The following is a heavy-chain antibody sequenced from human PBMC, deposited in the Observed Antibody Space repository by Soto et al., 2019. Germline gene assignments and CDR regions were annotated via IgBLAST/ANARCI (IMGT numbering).Heavy chain of an antibody. V-gene: IGHV3-7*03. CDR2: IKQDGSEK. J-gene: IGHJ2*01. D-gene: IGHD2-2*01. CDR1: GFTFSSYW. Sequence: EVQLVESGGGLVQPGGSLRLSCAASGFTFSSYWMSWVRQAPGKGLEWVANIKQDGSEKYYVDSVKGRFTISRDNAKNSLYLQMNCLRAEDTAVYYCARGRVPAAISGRWYFDLWGRGTLVTVSS. CDR3: ARGRVPAAISGRWYFDL.